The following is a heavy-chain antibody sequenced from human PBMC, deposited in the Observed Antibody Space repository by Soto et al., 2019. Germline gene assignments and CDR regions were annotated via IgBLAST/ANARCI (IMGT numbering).Heavy chain of an antibody. CDR1: GFTFTSSA. D-gene: IGHD3-22*01. CDR3: AALDSSGYYYEAFDI. Sequence: SEKVSCKASGFTFTSSAVQWVRQARGQRLEWIGWIVVGSGNTNYAQKFQERVTITRDMSTSTAYMELSSLRSEDTAVYYCAALDSSGYYYEAFDIWGQGTMVTVSS. V-gene: IGHV1-58*01. CDR2: IVVGSGNT. J-gene: IGHJ3*02.